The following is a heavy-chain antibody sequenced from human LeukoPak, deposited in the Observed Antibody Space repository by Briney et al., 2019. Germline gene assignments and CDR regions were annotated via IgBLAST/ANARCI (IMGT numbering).Heavy chain of an antibody. J-gene: IGHJ4*02. CDR1: GNTFTGYY. V-gene: IGHV1-2*02. CDR3: ARDKVAGVGALDY. Sequence: VASVKVSCKASGNTFTGYYIYWVRQAPGQGLEWMGRINPNSGGTNYAQKFQGRVTMTRDKSISTAYMELSRLRSDDTAVYYCARDKVAGVGALDYWGQGTLVTVSS. CDR2: INPNSGGT. D-gene: IGHD3-16*01.